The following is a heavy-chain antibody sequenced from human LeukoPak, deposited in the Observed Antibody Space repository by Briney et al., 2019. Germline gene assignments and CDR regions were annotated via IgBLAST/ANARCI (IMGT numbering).Heavy chain of an antibody. D-gene: IGHD3-3*02. CDR2: IKQDGSEK. V-gene: IGHV3-7*05. CDR1: GFTFSSNW. J-gene: IGHJ4*02. CDR3: ARVASSFVNFDY. Sequence: GSLRLSCAASGFTFSSNWMSWVRQAPGKGLEWVANIKQDGSEKYYVESMKGRLTISRDNAKNALYLQMNSLRAEDTAVYYCARVASSFVNFDYWGQGALVPVSS.